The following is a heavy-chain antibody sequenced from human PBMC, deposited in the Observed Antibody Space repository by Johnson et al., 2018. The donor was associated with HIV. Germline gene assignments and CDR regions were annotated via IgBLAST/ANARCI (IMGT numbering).Heavy chain of an antibody. CDR2: IRYDGSNK. J-gene: IGHJ3*02. CDR3: AREGALGAYDAFDI. CDR1: GFIFSSYG. V-gene: IGHV3-30*02. Sequence: QVQLVESGGGVVQPGGSLRLSCAASGFIFSSYGMHWVRQAPGKGLVWVAFIRYDGSNKYYADSVKGRFTISRDNSKNTLYLQMNSLRAEDTAVYYCAREGALGAYDAFDIWGQGTMVTVSS. D-gene: IGHD3-10*01.